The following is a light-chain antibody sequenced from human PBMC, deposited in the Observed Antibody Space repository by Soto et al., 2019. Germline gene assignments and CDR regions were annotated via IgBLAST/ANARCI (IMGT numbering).Light chain of an antibody. V-gene: IGKV3-20*01. CDR3: QQYGTPPWT. CDR2: SAS. CDR1: QSISSSY. Sequence: ESVLTQSPGTLSLSPGERATLSCGASQSISSSYLAWYQQKPGQAPKLLIYSASSRATGIPDRFSGGGSGTDFTLTITRLEPEDFALYYCQQYGTPPWTFGQGTKVDIK. J-gene: IGKJ1*01.